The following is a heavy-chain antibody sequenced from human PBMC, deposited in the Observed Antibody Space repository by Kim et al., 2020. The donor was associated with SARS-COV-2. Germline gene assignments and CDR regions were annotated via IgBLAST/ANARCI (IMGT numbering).Heavy chain of an antibody. V-gene: IGHV3-21*01. D-gene: IGHD2-2*01. CDR2: ISSSSSYI. CDR3: AVIPGSYCSSTSCYQRLGMDV. CDR1: GFTFSSYS. Sequence: GGSLRLSCAASGFTFSSYSMNWVRQAPGKGLEWVSSISSSSSYIYYADSVKGRFTISRDNAKNSLYLQMNSLRAEDTAVYYCAVIPGSYCSSTSCYQRLGMDVWGQGTTVTVSS. J-gene: IGHJ6*02.